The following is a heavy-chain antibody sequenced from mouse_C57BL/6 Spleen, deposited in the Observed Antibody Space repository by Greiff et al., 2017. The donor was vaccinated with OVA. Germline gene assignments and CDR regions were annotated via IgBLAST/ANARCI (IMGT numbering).Heavy chain of an antibody. V-gene: IGHV1-64*01. CDR1: GYTFTSYW. D-gene: IGHD1-1*01. Sequence: QVQLQQPGAELVKPGASVKLSCKASGYTFTSYWMHWVKQRPGQGLEWIGMIHPNSGSTKYNEKFKSKATLTVDKSSSTAYMQLSSLTSEDSAVYYCARSGDYYGSSYGYYAMDYWGQGTSVTVSS. CDR2: IHPNSGST. CDR3: ARSGDYYGSSYGYYAMDY. J-gene: IGHJ4*01.